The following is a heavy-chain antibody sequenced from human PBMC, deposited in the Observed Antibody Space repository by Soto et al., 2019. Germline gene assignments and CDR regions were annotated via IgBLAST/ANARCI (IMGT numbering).Heavy chain of an antibody. CDR3: ARDILFDY. V-gene: IGHV1-3*01. D-gene: IGHD2-15*01. J-gene: IGHJ4*02. CDR2: ISAYNGNT. Sequence: ASVKVSCKASGYTFTSYAMHWVRQAPGQRLEWMGWISAYNGNTNYAQNFQGRVTITRDTSASTAYMELSSLRSEDTAVYYCARDILFDYWGQGTLVTVSS. CDR1: GYTFTSYA.